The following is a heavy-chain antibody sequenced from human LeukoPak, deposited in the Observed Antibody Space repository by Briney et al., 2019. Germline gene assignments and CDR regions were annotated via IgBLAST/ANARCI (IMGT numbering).Heavy chain of an antibody. D-gene: IGHD3-9*01. V-gene: IGHV3-30*04. CDR3: AREWDLTGYYFDY. Sequence: GGSLRLSCAASGFIFSSYFMHWVRQAPGKGLEWVAVISYDGNNKYYADSVKGRFTISRDNSKNTLYLQMNSLRAEDTAVYYCAREWDLTGYYFDYWGRGTLVTVSS. CDR2: ISYDGNNK. J-gene: IGHJ4*02. CDR1: GFIFSSYF.